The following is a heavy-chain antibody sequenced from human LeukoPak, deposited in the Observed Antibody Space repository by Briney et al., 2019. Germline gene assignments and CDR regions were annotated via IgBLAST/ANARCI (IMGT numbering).Heavy chain of an antibody. CDR3: ATGYSSNWYYFDY. D-gene: IGHD6-13*01. Sequence: SETLSLTCAVYGGSFSGYYWSWIRQPPGKGLEWIGEINHSGSTNYNPSLKSRVTISVDTSKNQFSLKLSSVTAADTAVYYCATGYSSNWYYFDYWGQGTLVTVSS. CDR2: INHSGST. J-gene: IGHJ4*02. V-gene: IGHV4-34*01. CDR1: GGSFSGYY.